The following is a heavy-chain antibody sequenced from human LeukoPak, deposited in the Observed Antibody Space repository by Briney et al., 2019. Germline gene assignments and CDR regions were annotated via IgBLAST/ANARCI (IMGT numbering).Heavy chain of an antibody. V-gene: IGHV1-2*02. J-gene: IGHJ5*02. CDR2: INPNSGGT. Sequence: ASVKVSCKASGYTFTGYYMHWVRQAPGQGLEWMGWINPNSGGTNYAQNFQGRVTMTRDTSISTAYMELSRLRSDDTAVYYCSRLNRDTVVVPAAIRRGIDPWGQGTLVTVSS. D-gene: IGHD2-2*01. CDR1: GYTFTGYY. CDR3: SRLNRDTVVVPAAIRRGIDP.